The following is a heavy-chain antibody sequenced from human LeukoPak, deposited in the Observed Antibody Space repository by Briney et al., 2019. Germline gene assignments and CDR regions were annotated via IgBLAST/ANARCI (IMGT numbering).Heavy chain of an antibody. Sequence: APVKVSCKASGYTFTGYFMHWVRQAPGQGLEWMGWINPNSGGTNYAQKFQGRVTMTRDTSISTAYMELRRLRYDDTAVYYCATAVIVAVFGDAFDIWGQGTLVTVSS. CDR3: ATAVIVAVFGDAFDI. J-gene: IGHJ3*02. CDR1: GYTFTGYF. CDR2: INPNSGGT. V-gene: IGHV1-2*02. D-gene: IGHD6-13*01.